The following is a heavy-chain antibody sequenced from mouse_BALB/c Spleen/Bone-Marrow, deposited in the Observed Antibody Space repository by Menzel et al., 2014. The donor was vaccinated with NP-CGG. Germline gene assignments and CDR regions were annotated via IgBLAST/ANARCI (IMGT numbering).Heavy chain of an antibody. CDR1: GFNIKDTH. CDR3: ARDYANTAWFAS. J-gene: IGHJ3*01. Sequence: EVKLQESGAELVKPGASVKLSCTPSGFNIKDTHMHWVKQRPEQGLEWIGRIDPANGNTKYDPNFQGKATITAGTSSNTAYLQLSSLTSEDTAVYYCARDYANTAWFASWGQGTLVTVS. CDR2: IDPANGNT. D-gene: IGHD1-1*01. V-gene: IGHV14-3*02.